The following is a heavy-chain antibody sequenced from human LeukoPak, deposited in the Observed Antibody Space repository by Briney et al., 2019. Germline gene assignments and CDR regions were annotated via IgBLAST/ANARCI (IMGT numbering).Heavy chain of an antibody. V-gene: IGHV4-59*01. Sequence: SETLSLTCTVSGGSISSYYWSWIRQPPGMGLEWIGYIYYSGSTNYNPSLKSRVTISVDTSKNQFSLKLSSVTAADTAVYYCAREVAAAGGHNWFDPWGQGTLVTVSS. CDR2: IYYSGST. J-gene: IGHJ5*02. CDR3: AREVAAAGGHNWFDP. CDR1: GGSISSYY. D-gene: IGHD6-13*01.